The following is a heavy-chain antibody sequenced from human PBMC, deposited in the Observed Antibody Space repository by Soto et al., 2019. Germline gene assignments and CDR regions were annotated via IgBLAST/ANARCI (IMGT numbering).Heavy chain of an antibody. CDR2: ISSTSSYI. Sequence: EVRLVESGGGLVKPGGSLRLSCEGTGLDFSTYSMNWVRQAPGKGLEWVSSISSTSSYIYYADSVKDRFTVSRDNAKNSLLLEMNSMRAEDTAIYFGARDDWVVQRGNFDFWGQGTPVTVSS. D-gene: IGHD6-19*01. CDR3: ARDDWVVQRGNFDF. J-gene: IGHJ4*02. V-gene: IGHV3-21*01. CDR1: GLDFSTYS.